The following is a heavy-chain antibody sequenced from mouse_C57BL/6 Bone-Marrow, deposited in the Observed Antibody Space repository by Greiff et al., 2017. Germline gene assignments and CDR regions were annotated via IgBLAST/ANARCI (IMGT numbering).Heavy chain of an antibody. J-gene: IGHJ3*01. Sequence: VQLQQSGAELVRPGASVQLSCTASGFNIKDDYMHWVKQRPEQGLEWIGRIDPENGDTEYASKFQGKATITADTSANPAYLQLSSLTSEDTAVDDCTTGEDDGRAWVAYWGQGTLVTVAA. CDR2: IDPENGDT. D-gene: IGHD1-2*01. CDR1: GFNIKDDY. CDR3: TTGEDDGRAWVAY. V-gene: IGHV14-4*01.